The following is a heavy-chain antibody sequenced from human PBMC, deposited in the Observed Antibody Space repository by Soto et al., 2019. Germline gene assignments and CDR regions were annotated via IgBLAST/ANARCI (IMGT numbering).Heavy chain of an antibody. CDR2: IYYSGST. J-gene: IGHJ3*01. CDR1: GGSISSSAHY. CDR3: GGPSYDSTGYHGALDV. Sequence: QLQLQESGPGLVKPSETLALTCTISGGSISSSAHYWAWIRQPPGKGLEWIGSIYYSGSTYYNPSLKSRVPISGDTSKNPFSLSLSSVTAADTAWYYCGGPSYDSTGYHGALDVWGQGTMVTVSS. D-gene: IGHD3-22*01. V-gene: IGHV4-39*01.